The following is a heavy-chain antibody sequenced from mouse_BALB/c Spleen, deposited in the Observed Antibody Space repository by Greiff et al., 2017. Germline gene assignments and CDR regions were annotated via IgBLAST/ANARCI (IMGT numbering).Heavy chain of an antibody. CDR1: GFTFSSYT. J-gene: IGHJ3*01. V-gene: IGHV5-12-2*01. D-gene: IGHD2-14*01. Sequence: EVMLVESGGGLVQPGGSLKLSCAASGFTFSSYTMSWVRQTPEKRLEWVAYISNGGGSTYYPDTVKGRFTISRDNAKNTLYLQMSSLKSEDTAMYYCARHDGHRYDGAWFAYWGQGTLVTVSA. CDR2: ISNGGGST. CDR3: ARHDGHRYDGAWFAY.